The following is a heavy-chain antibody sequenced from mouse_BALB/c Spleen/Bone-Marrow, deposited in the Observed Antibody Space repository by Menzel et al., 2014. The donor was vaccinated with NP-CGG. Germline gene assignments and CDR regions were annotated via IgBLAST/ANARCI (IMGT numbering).Heavy chain of an antibody. J-gene: IGHJ2*01. D-gene: IGHD2-4*01. CDR1: GYTFTDYW. CDR2: IDTSDSYT. V-gene: IGHV1-69*01. Sequence: QVQLQQSGAELVMPGASVKMSCKASGYTFTDYWMHWVKQRPGQGLEWIGAIDTSDSYTSYNQKFKGKATLTVDESSSTAYMQLSSLTSEDSAVYYCARTGYDYYFDYWGRGTTLTVSS. CDR3: ARTGYDYYFDY.